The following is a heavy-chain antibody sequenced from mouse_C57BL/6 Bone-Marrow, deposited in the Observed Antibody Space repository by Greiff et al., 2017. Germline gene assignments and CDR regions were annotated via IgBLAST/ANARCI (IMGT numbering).Heavy chain of an antibody. CDR2: IYPRSGNT. CDR3: ARGLYGDDYYAMDY. D-gene: IGHD2-13*01. J-gene: IGHJ4*01. CDR1: GYTFTSYG. V-gene: IGHV1-81*01. Sequence: QVQLQQSGAELARPGASVKLSCKASGYTFTSYGISWVKQRTGQGLEWIGEIYPRSGNTYYTEKFKGKATLTADKSSSTAYMELRSLTSEDSAVYFCARGLYGDDYYAMDYWGQGTSVTVSS.